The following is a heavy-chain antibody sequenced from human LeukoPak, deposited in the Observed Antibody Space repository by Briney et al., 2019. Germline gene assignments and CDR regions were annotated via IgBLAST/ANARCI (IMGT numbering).Heavy chain of an antibody. D-gene: IGHD2/OR15-2a*01. Sequence: PGGSLRLSCAASGFTFSSYSMNWVRQAPGKGLEWVSSISSSSSYIYYADSVKGRFTISRDNAKNSLYLQMNSLRAEDTAVYYCARDYVISFDYYGMDVWGQGTTVTVSS. CDR2: ISSSSSYI. J-gene: IGHJ6*02. CDR1: GFTFSSYS. CDR3: ARDYVISFDYYGMDV. V-gene: IGHV3-21*01.